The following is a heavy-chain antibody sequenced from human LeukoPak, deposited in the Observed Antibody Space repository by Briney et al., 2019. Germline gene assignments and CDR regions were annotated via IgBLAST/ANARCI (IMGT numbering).Heavy chain of an antibody. CDR1: GFTFDDYA. Sequence: PGGSLRLSCAASGFTFDDYAMHWVRPAPGKGLAWVSGISWHSGSLGYADSVKGRFTISRDNAKNSLYLQMNSLRAEDTALYYCAKARSGPEKSPDYWGQGTLVTVSS. V-gene: IGHV3-9*01. J-gene: IGHJ4*02. CDR3: AKARSGPEKSPDY. D-gene: IGHD2-15*01. CDR2: ISWHSGSL.